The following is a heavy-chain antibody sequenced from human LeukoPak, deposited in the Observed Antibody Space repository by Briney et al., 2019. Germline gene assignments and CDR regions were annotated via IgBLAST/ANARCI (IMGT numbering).Heavy chain of an antibody. D-gene: IGHD3-10*01. CDR2: ISSSSSYI. CDR1: GFTFSSYS. Sequence: PGGSLRLSCAASGFTFSSYSMNWVRQAPGKGLEWVSSISSSSSYIYYADSVKGRFTISRDNAKNSLYLQMNSLRAEDTAVYYCARGLTSAMDRGATFDYSGQGTLVTVSS. V-gene: IGHV3-21*01. CDR3: ARGLTSAMDRGATFDY. J-gene: IGHJ4*02.